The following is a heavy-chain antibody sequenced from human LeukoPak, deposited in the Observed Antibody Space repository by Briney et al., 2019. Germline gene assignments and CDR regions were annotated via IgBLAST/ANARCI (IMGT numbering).Heavy chain of an antibody. V-gene: IGHV1-3*01. Sequence: AASVKVSCEASGYTFTSYAMHWVRQAPGQRLEWMGWINAGNGNTKYSQKFQGRVTITRDTSASTAYMELSSLRSEDTAVYYCARDSISWYFDLWGRGTLVTVSS. J-gene: IGHJ2*01. CDR2: INAGNGNT. D-gene: IGHD2-21*01. CDR3: ARDSISWYFDL. CDR1: GYTFTSYA.